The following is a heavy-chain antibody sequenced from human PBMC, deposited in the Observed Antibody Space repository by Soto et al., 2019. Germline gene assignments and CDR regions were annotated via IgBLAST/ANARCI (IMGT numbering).Heavy chain of an antibody. CDR2: IYYSGST. J-gene: IGHJ2*01. CDR1: GGSISSGGYY. V-gene: IGHV4-31*03. Sequence: SETLSLTCTVSGGSISSGGYYWSWIRQHPGKGLEWIGYIYYSGSTYYNPSLKSRVTISVDTSKNQFSLNLSSVTAADTAVYYCARILGYTSSSWGPFWYFDLWGRGTLVTVSS. D-gene: IGHD6-6*01. CDR3: ARILGYTSSSWGPFWYFDL.